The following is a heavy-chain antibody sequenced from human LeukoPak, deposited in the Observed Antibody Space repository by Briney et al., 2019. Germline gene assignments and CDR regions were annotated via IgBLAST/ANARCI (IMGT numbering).Heavy chain of an antibody. V-gene: IGHV3-23*01. CDR1: GFTFSSYA. Sequence: PGGSLRLSCAASGFTFSSYAMSWVRQAPGKGLEWVSVITGGGGNTYYADSVKGRFTISRDNSKNTLYLQMNSLRAEDTALYYCARGLAGGSYGYTLLFYWGQGTLVTVSS. J-gene: IGHJ4*02. D-gene: IGHD5-18*01. CDR3: ARGLAGGSYGYTLLFY. CDR2: ITGGGGNT.